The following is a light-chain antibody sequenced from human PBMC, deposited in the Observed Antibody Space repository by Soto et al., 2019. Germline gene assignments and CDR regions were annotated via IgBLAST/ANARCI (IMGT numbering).Light chain of an antibody. V-gene: IGKV3D-7*01. J-gene: IGKJ4*02. CDR2: GAS. CDR3: QQHYNLPPVT. Sequence: PGERVTLSCRASQSVSSSYLTWYQQKPGQAPRLLISGASTRATGIPARFSGSGSGTDFTLTISSLQPEDFAVYYCQQHYNLPPVTVGGGTKVDNK. CDR1: QSVSSSY.